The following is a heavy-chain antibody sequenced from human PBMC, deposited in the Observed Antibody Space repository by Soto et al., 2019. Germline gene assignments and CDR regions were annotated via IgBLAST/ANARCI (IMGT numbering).Heavy chain of an antibody. CDR2: ISGSDDST. D-gene: IGHD6-6*01. Sequence: EVQLLESGGGLVQPGESLRLSCAASGFTFSSYAMSWVRQAPGKGLEWASVISGSDDSTYYADSVKGRFTISRDNSKNTLYLQMNSVRAEDTAVYYCAKRSSSSTFDYWGQGTLVTVSS. CDR1: GFTFSSYA. V-gene: IGHV3-23*01. CDR3: AKRSSSSTFDY. J-gene: IGHJ4*02.